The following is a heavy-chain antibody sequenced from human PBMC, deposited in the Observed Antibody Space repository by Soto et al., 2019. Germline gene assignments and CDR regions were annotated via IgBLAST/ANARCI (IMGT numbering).Heavy chain of an antibody. V-gene: IGHV5-51*01. D-gene: IGHD6-13*01. Sequence: PGESLKISCKGSGYSFTSYLICWVRQMPGKGLEWMGIIYPGDSDTRYRPSLQGQVTISADKSIRTAYLQWSSLKASDTAMYYCARNGEWQQLGVDYWGQGTLVTVSS. J-gene: IGHJ4*02. CDR2: IYPGDSDT. CDR1: GYSFTSYL. CDR3: ARNGEWQQLGVDY.